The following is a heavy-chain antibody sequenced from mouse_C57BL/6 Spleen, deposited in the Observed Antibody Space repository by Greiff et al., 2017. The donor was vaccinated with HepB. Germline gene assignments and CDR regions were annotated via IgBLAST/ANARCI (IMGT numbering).Heavy chain of an antibody. CDR3: ARQGTTVVFDY. J-gene: IGHJ2*01. V-gene: IGHV1-42*01. D-gene: IGHD1-1*01. CDR1: GYSFTGYY. Sequence: DVQLQESGPELVKPGASVKISCKASGYSFTGYYMNWVKQSPEKSLEWIGEINPSTGGTTYNQKFKAKATLTVDKSSSTAYMQLKSLTSEDSAVYYCARQGTTVVFDYWGQGTTLTVSS. CDR2: INPSTGGT.